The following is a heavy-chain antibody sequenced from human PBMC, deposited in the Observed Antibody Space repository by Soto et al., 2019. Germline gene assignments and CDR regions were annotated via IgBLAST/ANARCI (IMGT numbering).Heavy chain of an antibody. CDR2: FYRGGRR. Sequence: EVQMVESGGGLIQPGGSLKLGCAVSGFGVTESETYVSWIRQAPGKGLEWVAAFYRGGRRNYAASVKGRFVISRDKSENSVFLQLNLVRVEDTAVYYCAREVVVGATAKFDRWGQGTMVIVSP. CDR3: AREVVVGATAKFDR. J-gene: IGHJ5*02. CDR1: GFGVTESETY. D-gene: IGHD2-21*01. V-gene: IGHV3-53*03.